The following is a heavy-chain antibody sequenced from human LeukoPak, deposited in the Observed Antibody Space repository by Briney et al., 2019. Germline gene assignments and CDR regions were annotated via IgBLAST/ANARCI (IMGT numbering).Heavy chain of an antibody. CDR3: ALYCSSANCHDAFDI. J-gene: IGHJ3*02. CDR2: ISYDGSNK. D-gene: IGHD2-15*01. V-gene: IGHV3-30*03. Sequence: GGSLRLSCAASGFTFSSYGMHWVRQAPGKGLEWVAVISYDGSNKYYADSVKGRFTISRDNAKNSLYLQMNSLGAEDTAMYYCALYCSSANCHDAFDIWGRGTMVTVSS. CDR1: GFTFSSYG.